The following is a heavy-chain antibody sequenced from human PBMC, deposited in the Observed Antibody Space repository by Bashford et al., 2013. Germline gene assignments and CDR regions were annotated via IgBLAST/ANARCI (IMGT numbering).Heavy chain of an antibody. D-gene: IGHD2-15*01. J-gene: IGHJ4*02. CDR2: ISGSGGST. V-gene: IGHV3-23*01. Sequence: GSRRDSPVQPLDSLLVSYAMSWVRQASREGGVEWVSGISGSGGSTYYADSVKGRFTISRDNSKNTLYLQMNSLRAEDTAVYYCAKDRVVVVVAATFDYWGQGTLVTVSS. CDR3: AKDRVVVVVAATFDY. CDR1: DSLLVSYA.